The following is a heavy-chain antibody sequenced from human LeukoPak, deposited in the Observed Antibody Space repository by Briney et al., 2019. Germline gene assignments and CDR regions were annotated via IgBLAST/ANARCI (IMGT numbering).Heavy chain of an antibody. CDR2: INGDGRDK. D-gene: IGHD3-9*01. V-gene: IGHV3-7*01. CDR3: ARGVDSAIDW. CDR1: GFTFSSYW. J-gene: IGHJ4*02. Sequence: PGGSLRLSCAASGFTFSSYWMNWVRQAPGKGLEWVANINGDGRDKYYVGSVRGRFTISRDNADNALYLPMNSLRGDDTALYYCARGVDSAIDWWGQGTLVTVSS.